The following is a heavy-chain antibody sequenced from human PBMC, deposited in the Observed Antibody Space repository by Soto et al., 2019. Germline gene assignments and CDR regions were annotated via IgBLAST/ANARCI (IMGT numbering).Heavy chain of an antibody. V-gene: IGHV3-23*01. CDR3: AKGPVAGTGNNFEY. CDR1: GFTFSNYA. D-gene: IGHD6-19*01. J-gene: IGHJ4*02. Sequence: EVQLLESGGGLVQPGGSLRLTCAASGFTFSNYAMYWVRQAPGKGLEWVSALTASGGATYYADSVKGRFTISRDNSENTLSVEMNGLRAEDTAVYYCAKGPVAGTGNNFEYWGQGILVTVSS. CDR2: LTASGGAT.